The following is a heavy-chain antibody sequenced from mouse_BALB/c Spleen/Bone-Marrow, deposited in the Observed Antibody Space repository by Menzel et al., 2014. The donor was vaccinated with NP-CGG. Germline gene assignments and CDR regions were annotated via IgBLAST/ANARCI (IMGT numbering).Heavy chain of an antibody. J-gene: IGHJ2*01. CDR3: ARTYFDY. CDR1: GYTFTSYW. V-gene: IGHV1S81*02. CDR2: INPSNGRT. Sequence: QVQLQQSGAELVKPGASVKLSCKASGYTFTSYWMHWVKQRPGQGLEWIGEINPSNGRTNYNEKFKSKATLTVDKSSSTDYMQLSSLTSEDSAVYYYARTYFDYWGQGTTLTVSS.